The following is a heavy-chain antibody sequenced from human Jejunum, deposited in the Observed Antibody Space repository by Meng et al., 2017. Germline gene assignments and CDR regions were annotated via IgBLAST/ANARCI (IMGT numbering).Heavy chain of an antibody. D-gene: IGHD4-11*01. J-gene: IGHJ4*02. CDR2: LNPRSAGT. CDR3: ARGWYSSYYFDY. CDR1: GDTFTSYD. Sequence: QWQVVQAGAEVKRPWASVKVSCKTSGDTFTSYDFNWVRQAPGQGLEWMGWLNPRSAGTGSAQKFQGRVTMTSDTSMTTGYMELSDLTSEDTAVYYCARGWYSSYYFDYWGQGTLVTVSS. V-gene: IGHV1-8*01.